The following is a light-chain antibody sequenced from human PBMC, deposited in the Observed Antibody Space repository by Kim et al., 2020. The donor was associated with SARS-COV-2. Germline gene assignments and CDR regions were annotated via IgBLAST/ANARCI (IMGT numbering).Light chain of an antibody. CDR3: QQTYNTPR. Sequence: DIQMTQSPSSLSVSVGDRVTITCRPSQSVSTSLNWYQQKLGKVPSLLIYSASTLRSGVPSRFSGSGSGTNFTLTINSLHPDDFATYYCQQTYNTPRFGQGTKLEIK. J-gene: IGKJ2*03. CDR1: QSVSTS. CDR2: SAS. V-gene: IGKV1-39*01.